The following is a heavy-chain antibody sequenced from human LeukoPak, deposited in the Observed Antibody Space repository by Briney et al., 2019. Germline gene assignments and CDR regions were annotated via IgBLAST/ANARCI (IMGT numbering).Heavy chain of an antibody. Sequence: SQTLSLTCTVSGGSISSGGYYWSWIRQHPGKGLEWIGYIYYSGSTYYNPSLKSRVTISVDTSKNQFSLKLSSVTAADTAVYHCARDRDDYSNYRTDYYYGMDVWGQGTTVTVSS. J-gene: IGHJ6*02. CDR2: IYYSGST. D-gene: IGHD4-11*01. CDR3: ARDRDDYSNYRTDYYYGMDV. CDR1: GGSISSGGYY. V-gene: IGHV4-31*03.